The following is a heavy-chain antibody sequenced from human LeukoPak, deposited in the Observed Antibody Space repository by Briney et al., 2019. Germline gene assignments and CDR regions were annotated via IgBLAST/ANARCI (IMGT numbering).Heavy chain of an antibody. D-gene: IGHD3-10*01. CDR2: IYYSGSS. J-gene: IGHJ3*02. CDR1: GGSLSGYH. CDR3: ARGGTMVRGVIGPFDI. V-gene: IGHV4-59*01. Sequence: PSETLSLTCTVSGGSLSGYHWNWIRQPPGEGLEWIGYIYYSGSSNYKSSLKSRVTMSVDTSKNQFSLNLSSVTAADTAVYYCARGGTMVRGVIGPFDIWGQGTMVTVSS.